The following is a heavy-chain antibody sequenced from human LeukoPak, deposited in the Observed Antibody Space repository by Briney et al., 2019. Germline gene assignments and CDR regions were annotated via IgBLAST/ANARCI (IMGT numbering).Heavy chain of an antibody. J-gene: IGHJ4*02. CDR3: AKEEYDILTGYPTFDY. D-gene: IGHD3-9*01. V-gene: IGHV3-30*18. Sequence: GGSLRLSCAAPGFTFSSYGMHWVRQAPGKGLEWVAVISYDGSNKYYADSVKGRFTISRDNSKNTLYLQMNSLRAEDTAVYYCAKEEYDILTGYPTFDYWGQGTLVTVSS. CDR2: ISYDGSNK. CDR1: GFTFSSYG.